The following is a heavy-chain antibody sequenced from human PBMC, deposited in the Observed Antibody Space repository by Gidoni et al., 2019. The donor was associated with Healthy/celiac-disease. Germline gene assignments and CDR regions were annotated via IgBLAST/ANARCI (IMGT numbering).Heavy chain of an antibody. Sequence: QVQLQESGPGLVKPAETLSLTCTASRGPISSYYCSWIRQPAGQGLVRIGRIYTSWSTHYNPFLTSRVTMSVDTSKNQFSLKLSSVAAASTAVYYCAGAALAVNEVSNWFDPWGQGTLVTVSS. CDR1: RGPISSYY. CDR2: IYTSWST. D-gene: IGHD6-19*01. J-gene: IGHJ5*02. CDR3: AGAALAVNEVSNWFDP. V-gene: IGHV4-4*07.